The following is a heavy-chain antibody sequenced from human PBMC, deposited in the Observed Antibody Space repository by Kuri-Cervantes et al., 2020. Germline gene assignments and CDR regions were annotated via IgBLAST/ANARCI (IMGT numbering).Heavy chain of an antibody. CDR3: ARVSTMVQGVGMDV. CDR1: GFTFSSYE. CDR2: ISSSGSTI. D-gene: IGHD3-10*01. Sequence: GGSLRLSCAASGFTFSSYEMNWVRQAPGKGLEWVSYISSSGSTIYYADSVKGRFTISRDNAKNSLYLQMNSLRAEDTAVYYCARVSTMVQGVGMDVWGKGTTVTVSS. J-gene: IGHJ6*04. V-gene: IGHV3-48*03.